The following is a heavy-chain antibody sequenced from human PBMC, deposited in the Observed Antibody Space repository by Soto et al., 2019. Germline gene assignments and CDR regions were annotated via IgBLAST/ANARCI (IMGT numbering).Heavy chain of an antibody. V-gene: IGHV4-30-2*01. CDR1: GGSISSGGYS. Sequence: QLQLQESGSGLVKPSQTLSLTCAVSGGSISSGGYSWSWIRQPPGKGLDWIGYIYHSGSTYYNPSLKSRVTISVDRSKNQFSLKLSSVTAADTAVYYCARGVVVPAATGYFDYWGQGTLVTVSS. J-gene: IGHJ4*02. CDR2: IYHSGST. CDR3: ARGVVVPAATGYFDY. D-gene: IGHD2-2*01.